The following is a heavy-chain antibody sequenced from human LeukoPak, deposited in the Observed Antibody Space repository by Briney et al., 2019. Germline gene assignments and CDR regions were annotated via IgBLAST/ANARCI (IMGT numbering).Heavy chain of an antibody. V-gene: IGHV4-30-2*01. D-gene: IGHD2-21*02. Sequence: LRLSCAASGFTFSSYAMSWVRQAPGKGLEWIGYIYHSGNSYYNPSLKSRVTIPMDGSKNQFSLRLTSLTAADTAVYYCVSAYCGGDCYHSLLTNWGQGILVTVSS. CDR1: GFTFSSYA. CDR3: VSAYCGGDCYHSLLTN. CDR2: IYHSGNS. J-gene: IGHJ4*02.